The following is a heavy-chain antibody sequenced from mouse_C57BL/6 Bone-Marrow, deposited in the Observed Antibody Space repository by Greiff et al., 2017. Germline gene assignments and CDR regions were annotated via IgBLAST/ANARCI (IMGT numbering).Heavy chain of an antibody. V-gene: IGHV1-81*01. CDR2: IYPRSGNT. CDR1: GYTFTSYG. Sequence: QVQLQQPGAELARPGASVKLSCKASGYTFTSYGISWVKQRTGQGLEWIGEIYPRSGNTYYNEKFKGKATLTADKSSSTAYMELRSLTSEDSAVYFCARWGSYDGYLDYWGQGTTLTVSS. CDR3: ARWGSYDGYLDY. J-gene: IGHJ2*01. D-gene: IGHD2-3*01.